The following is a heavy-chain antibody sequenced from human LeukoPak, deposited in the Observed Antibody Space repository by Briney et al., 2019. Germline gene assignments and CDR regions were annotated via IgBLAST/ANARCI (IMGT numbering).Heavy chain of an antibody. CDR3: ARHGYNMLRGVITWLDP. V-gene: IGHV4-39*01. Sequence: ASETLSLTCAVSGVSISSSRYYWGWIRQPPGKGLEWIGSIYYTGSTYNNPSLKSRITISVDTSKNQFSLKLNSVTAADTAVYYCARHGYNMLRGVITWLDPWGQGTLVTVSS. CDR1: GVSISSSRYY. J-gene: IGHJ5*02. D-gene: IGHD3-10*01. CDR2: IYYTGST.